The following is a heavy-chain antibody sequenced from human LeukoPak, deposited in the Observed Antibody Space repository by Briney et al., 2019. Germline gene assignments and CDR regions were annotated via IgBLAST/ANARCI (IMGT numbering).Heavy chain of an antibody. V-gene: IGHV3-74*03. CDR1: GFTFSSSW. J-gene: IGHJ4*02. D-gene: IGHD6-13*01. Sequence: GGSLRLSCAASGFTFSSSWMHWFRQAPGKGLVWVSRIYSDGSSTTCAGSVKGRFTISRDNANNTLYLQMDSLGAEDTALYYCARGGSTWLDSWGQGTLVTVSS. CDR3: ARGGSTWLDS. CDR2: IYSDGSST.